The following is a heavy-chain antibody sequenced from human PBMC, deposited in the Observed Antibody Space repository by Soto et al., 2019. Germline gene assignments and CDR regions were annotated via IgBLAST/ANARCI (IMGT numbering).Heavy chain of an antibody. Sequence: GGSLRLSCAASGFTFSSYAMSWVRQAPGKGLEWVSAISGSGGSTYYADSVKGRFTISRDNSKNTLYLQMNSLRAEDTAVYYFPRLHHDSSGYTDYWCQGTLVTV. CDR3: PRLHHDSSGYTDY. CDR2: ISGSGGST. D-gene: IGHD3-22*01. V-gene: IGHV3-23*01. CDR1: GFTFSSYA. J-gene: IGHJ4*02.